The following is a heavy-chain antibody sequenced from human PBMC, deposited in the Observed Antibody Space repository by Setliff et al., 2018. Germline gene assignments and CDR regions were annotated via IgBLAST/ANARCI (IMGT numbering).Heavy chain of an antibody. CDR1: GGTFSSYA. J-gene: IGHJ6*02. V-gene: IGHV1-69*05. D-gene: IGHD1-20*01. Sequence: SVKVSCKASGGTFSSYAISWVRQAPGQGLEWMGRIIPIFGTTSYTQKFQGRVAITTDTYTSTAYMELRSLRSDDTAVYYCAKGGNITRETYYYYGMDVWGQGTTVTVSS. CDR3: AKGGNITRETYYYYGMDV. CDR2: IIPIFGTT.